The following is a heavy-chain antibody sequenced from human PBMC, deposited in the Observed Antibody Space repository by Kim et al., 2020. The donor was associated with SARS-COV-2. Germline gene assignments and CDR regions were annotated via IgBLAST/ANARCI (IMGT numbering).Heavy chain of an antibody. D-gene: IGHD3-3*01. CDR2: ISYDGSNK. J-gene: IGHJ4*02. CDR1: GFTFSSYA. Sequence: GGSLRLSCAASGFTFSSYAMHWVRQAPGKGLEWVAVISYDGSNKYYADSVKGRFTISRDNSKNTLYLQMNSLRAEDTAVYYCARGEKFRITIFGVVIIQGFDYWGQGTLVTVSS. V-gene: IGHV3-30-3*01. CDR3: ARGEKFRITIFGVVIIQGFDY.